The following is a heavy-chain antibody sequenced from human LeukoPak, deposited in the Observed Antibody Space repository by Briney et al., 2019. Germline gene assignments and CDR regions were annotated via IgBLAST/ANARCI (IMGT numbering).Heavy chain of an antibody. Sequence: GESLKISCKGSGYIFTNYWIGWVRQMPGKGLEWMGIIYPRDSDTRYSPSFQGQVTVSADKSISTAYLQWSSLEASDTAMYCCARRQYSGYDFDFWGQGTLVTVSS. CDR1: GYIFTNYW. CDR3: ARRQYSGYDFDF. J-gene: IGHJ4*02. V-gene: IGHV5-51*01. D-gene: IGHD5-12*01. CDR2: IYPRDSDT.